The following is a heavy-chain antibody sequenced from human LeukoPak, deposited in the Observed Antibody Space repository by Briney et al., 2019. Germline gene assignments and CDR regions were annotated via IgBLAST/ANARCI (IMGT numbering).Heavy chain of an antibody. Sequence: GGSLRLSCAASGFTFSNAWMSWVRQAPGKGLEWVSAISGSGGSTYYADSVKGRFTISRDNSKNTLYLQMNSLKTEDTAVYYCTSSYYDFWSGYLPFDYWGQGTLVTVSS. J-gene: IGHJ4*02. CDR3: TSSYYDFWSGYLPFDY. V-gene: IGHV3-23*01. CDR1: GFTFSNAW. CDR2: ISGSGGST. D-gene: IGHD3-3*01.